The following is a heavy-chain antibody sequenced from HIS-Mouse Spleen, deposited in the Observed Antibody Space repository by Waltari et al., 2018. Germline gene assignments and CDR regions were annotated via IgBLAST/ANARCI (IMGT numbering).Heavy chain of an antibody. D-gene: IGHD6-13*01. V-gene: IGHV1-2*02. CDR3: ARDRLKYSSSSYYFDY. CDR2: INPNSGGT. J-gene: IGHJ4*02. CDR1: GYTFTGSY. Sequence: QVQLVQSGAEVKKPGASVKVSCQASGYTFTGSYMHWVRQAPGQGLEWMGWINPNSGGTNYAQKFQGRVTMTRDTSISTAYMELSRLRSDDTAVYYCARDRLKYSSSSYYFDYWGQGTLVTVSS.